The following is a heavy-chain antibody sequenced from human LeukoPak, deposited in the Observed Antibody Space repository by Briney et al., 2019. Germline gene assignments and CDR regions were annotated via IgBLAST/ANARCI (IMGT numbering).Heavy chain of an antibody. J-gene: IGHJ6*03. D-gene: IGHD5-12*01. CDR1: GFISSDYS. Sequence: GGSLRLSCAASGFISSDYSLHWVRQAPGKGLEWVAVTLYDGTMAYYADSVKGRFTISGDNSKNTMYLQMNSLRPEDTAVYYCARERWLRYYMDVWGKGTTVTVSS. CDR2: TLYDGTMA. CDR3: ARERWLRYYMDV. V-gene: IGHV3-30*04.